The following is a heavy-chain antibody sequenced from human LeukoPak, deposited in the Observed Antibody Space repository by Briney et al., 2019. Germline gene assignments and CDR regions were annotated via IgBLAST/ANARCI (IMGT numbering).Heavy chain of an antibody. V-gene: IGHV3-66*01. CDR1: GFTVSSNY. J-gene: IGHJ4*02. CDR3: ARDRLHYDSLTGYPAD. CDR2: IYRGGST. Sequence: GGSLRLSCADSGFTVSSNYTRWVRQAPGKGLEWVSVIYRGGSTHYADSVKGRFTISRDNSKNTLYLQMNSLRAEDTAVYYCARDRLHYDSLTGYPADWGQGTLVTVSS. D-gene: IGHD3-9*01.